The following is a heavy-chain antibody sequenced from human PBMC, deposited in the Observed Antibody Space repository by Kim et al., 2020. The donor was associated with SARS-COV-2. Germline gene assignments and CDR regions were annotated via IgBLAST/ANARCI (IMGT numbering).Heavy chain of an antibody. V-gene: IGHV1-24*01. J-gene: IGHJ6*02. CDR1: GYTLTELS. CDR2: FYPEDGET. Sequence: ASVKVSCKVSGYTLTELSMHWVRQAPGKGLEWMGVFYPEDGETIYAQKFQGRVTMTEDTSTDPAYMELSSLRSEDTAVYYCAIAHTVYGDYAAYYYYYGMDVWGQGTTVTVSS. D-gene: IGHD4-17*01. CDR3: AIAHTVYGDYAAYYYYYGMDV.